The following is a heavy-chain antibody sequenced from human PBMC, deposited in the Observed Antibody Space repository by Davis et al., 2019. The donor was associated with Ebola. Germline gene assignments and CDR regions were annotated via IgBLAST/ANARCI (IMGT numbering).Heavy chain of an antibody. CDR2: IIPMFDTP. V-gene: IGHV1-69*13. Sequence: AAPVKVSCKASGGTFSSYAISWVRQAPGQGLEWMGGIIPMFDTPNYAQKFQGRVTITADESTSTAYMELSSLRSEDTAVYYCARDSSAFFDYWGQGTLVTVSS. CDR3: ARDSSAFFDY. J-gene: IGHJ4*02. CDR1: GGTFSSYA. D-gene: IGHD3-3*01.